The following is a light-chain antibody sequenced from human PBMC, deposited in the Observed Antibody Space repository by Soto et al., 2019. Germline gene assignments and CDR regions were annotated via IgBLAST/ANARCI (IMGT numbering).Light chain of an antibody. Sequence: EIVLTKSPGTLSLSPGERATLSCRASQSVSSSYLAWYQQKPGQAPRLLIYVASSRATGIPDRFSGSGSGTDFTLTISRLEPEDFAVYYCQQYGSSPRTFGQGTKVEIK. CDR3: QQYGSSPRT. J-gene: IGKJ1*01. CDR1: QSVSSSY. CDR2: VAS. V-gene: IGKV3-20*01.